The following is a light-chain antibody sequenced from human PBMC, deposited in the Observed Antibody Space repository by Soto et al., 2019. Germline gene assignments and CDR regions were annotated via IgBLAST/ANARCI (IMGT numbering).Light chain of an antibody. CDR2: DAS. CDR3: QQYADNPT. J-gene: IGKJ1*01. Sequence: DIQLTQSPSTLSASIGDRVVITCRASQTIDRWLAWYQQRPGLAPKLLIYDASTLESGVPSRFSGSGSETEFTLSISSLKPDDFATHHCQQYADNPTFGQGTTVEVK. V-gene: IGKV1-5*01. CDR1: QTIDRW.